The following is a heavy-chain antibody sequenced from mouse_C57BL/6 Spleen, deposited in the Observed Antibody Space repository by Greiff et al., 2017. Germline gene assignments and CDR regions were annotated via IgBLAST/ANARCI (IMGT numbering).Heavy chain of an antibody. D-gene: IGHD3-2*02. Sequence: VKLQQPGAELVKPGASVKMSCKASGYTFTSYWINWVKQRPGQGLEWVGDIYPGSGSTNYNEKFKSKATLTVDTSSSAAYMQLSSLTSEDSAVYYCARADSSGYGFAYWGQGTLVTVSA. CDR2: IYPGSGST. V-gene: IGHV1-55*01. J-gene: IGHJ3*01. CDR1: GYTFTSYW. CDR3: ARADSSGYGFAY.